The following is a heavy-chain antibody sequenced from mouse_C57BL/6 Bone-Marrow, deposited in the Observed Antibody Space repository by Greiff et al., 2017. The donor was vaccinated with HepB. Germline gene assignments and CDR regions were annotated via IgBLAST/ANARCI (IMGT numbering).Heavy chain of an antibody. Sequence: QVQLQQSGAELVRPGPSVKVSCKASGYAFTNYLIEWVKQRPGQGLEWIGVINPGSGGTNYNEKFKGKATLTADKSSSTAYMQLSSLTSEDSAVYFCARRLKYWGQGTTLTVSS. CDR2: INPGSGGT. D-gene: IGHD6-1*01. J-gene: IGHJ2*01. V-gene: IGHV1-54*01. CDR3: ARRLKY. CDR1: GYAFTNYL.